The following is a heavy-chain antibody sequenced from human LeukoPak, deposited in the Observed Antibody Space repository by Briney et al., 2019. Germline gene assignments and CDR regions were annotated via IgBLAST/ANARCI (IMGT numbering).Heavy chain of an antibody. V-gene: IGHV3-30*18. CDR3: AELGDY. D-gene: IGHD3-16*01. CDR1: GFTFSSYW. J-gene: IGHJ4*02. CDR2: ISYDGSNK. Sequence: GGSLRLSCAASGFTFSSYWMSWVRQAPGKGLEWVAVISYDGSNKYYADSVKGRFTISRDNSKNTLYLQMNSLRAEDTAVYYCAELGDYWGQGTLVTVSS.